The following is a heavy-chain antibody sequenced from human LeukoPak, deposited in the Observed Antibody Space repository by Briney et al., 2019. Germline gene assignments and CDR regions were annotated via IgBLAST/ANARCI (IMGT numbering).Heavy chain of an antibody. D-gene: IGHD4-17*01. CDR2: ISGSGSNT. V-gene: IGHV3-23*01. CDR3: ARGNGDYAIHPDY. CDR1: GFTFSSYA. J-gene: IGHJ4*02. Sequence: GGSLRLSCAASGFTFSSYAMTWVRQAPGKGLEWVSAISGSGSNTYYADSVKGRFTISRDNSKSTLYLLTNSLRADDTAVYYCARGNGDYAIHPDYWGQGTLVTVSS.